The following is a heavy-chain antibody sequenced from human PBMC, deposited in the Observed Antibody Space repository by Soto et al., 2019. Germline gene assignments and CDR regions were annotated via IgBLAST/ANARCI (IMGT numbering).Heavy chain of an antibody. V-gene: IGHV1-46*01. D-gene: IGHD2-2*01. CDR2: INPSGGTT. CDR3: AKNGQPAYYYYGLDV. Sequence: ASVKVSCKASGYIFTSYYMHWVRQAPGQGLEWMGIINPSGGTTTYAQKFQGRVTMTRDTSTSTVYMELSSLRSDDTAVYYCAKNGQPAYYYYGLDVWGQGTTVTVSS. J-gene: IGHJ6*02. CDR1: GYIFTSYY.